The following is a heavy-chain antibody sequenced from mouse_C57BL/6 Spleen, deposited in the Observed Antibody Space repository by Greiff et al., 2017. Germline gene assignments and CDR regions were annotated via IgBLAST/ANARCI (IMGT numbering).Heavy chain of an antibody. Sequence: EVMLVESGGGLVKPGGSLKLSCAASAFTFSSSAMSWVRQTPEKTLEWVATISDGGSYTYYPDNVKGRFTISRDNAKNNLYLQMSHLKSEDTAMYYSARKVTSGFDNWGQGTTLTVSS. CDR2: ISDGGSYT. CDR3: ARKVTSGFDN. J-gene: IGHJ2*01. V-gene: IGHV5-4*03. D-gene: IGHD2-13*01. CDR1: AFTFSSSA.